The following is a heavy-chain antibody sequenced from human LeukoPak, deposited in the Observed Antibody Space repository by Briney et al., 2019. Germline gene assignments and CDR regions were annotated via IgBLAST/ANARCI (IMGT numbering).Heavy chain of an antibody. V-gene: IGHV3-43D*03. J-gene: IGHJ4*02. CDR1: GFTFDDYA. D-gene: IGHD6-13*01. CDR3: AKDIRGSTSWYGLDY. CDR2: ISWVGGST. Sequence: GGSLRLSCAASGFTFDDYAMHWVRQAPGKGLEWVSLISWVGGSTYYADSVKGRFTISRDNSKKSLYLQRNSLRAEDTALYYCAKDIRGSTSWYGLDYWGQGTLVTVSS.